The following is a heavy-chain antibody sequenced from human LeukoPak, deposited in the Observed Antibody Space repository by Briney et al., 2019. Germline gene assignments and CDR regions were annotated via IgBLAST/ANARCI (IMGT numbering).Heavy chain of an antibody. Sequence: PGESLKISCKGSGYRFTSYWIGWMRPMPGKGLEWMGIIYPGDSDTRYSPSFQGQVTISADKSISTAYLQWSSLKASDTAMYYCARHSHVDTAMVTIYWGQGTLVTVSS. CDR1: GYRFTSYW. V-gene: IGHV5-51*01. J-gene: IGHJ4*02. CDR2: IYPGDSDT. CDR3: ARHSHVDTAMVTIY. D-gene: IGHD5-18*01.